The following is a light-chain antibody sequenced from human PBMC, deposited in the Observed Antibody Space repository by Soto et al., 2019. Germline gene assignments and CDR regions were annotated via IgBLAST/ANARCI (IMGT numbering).Light chain of an antibody. CDR1: QSVTSNY. CDR2: GAS. CDR3: QQYGSSPGT. J-gene: IGKJ1*01. V-gene: IGKV3-20*01. Sequence: EIVLTQSPGTLSLSPGERASLSCRASQSVTSNYLAWYQQNPGQAPRLLIFGASIRDTGIPDRFSGGGSGTDFTLTISRLEPEDFAVYYCQQYGSSPGTFGQGTKVE.